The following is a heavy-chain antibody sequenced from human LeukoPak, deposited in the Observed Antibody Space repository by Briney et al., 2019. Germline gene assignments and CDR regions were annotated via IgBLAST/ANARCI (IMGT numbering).Heavy chain of an antibody. CDR1: GFTFSSYW. D-gene: IGHD6-19*01. Sequence: GGSLRLSCVASGFTFSSYWMTWVRQAPGKGLEWLANVKEDGSIQYYLDSVRGRFTISRDNAKTSVYLQLNSLRADDTAVYYCARDVWTGVAVSDYWGQGTLVTVSS. V-gene: IGHV3-7*01. CDR2: VKEDGSIQ. CDR3: ARDVWTGVAVSDY. J-gene: IGHJ4*02.